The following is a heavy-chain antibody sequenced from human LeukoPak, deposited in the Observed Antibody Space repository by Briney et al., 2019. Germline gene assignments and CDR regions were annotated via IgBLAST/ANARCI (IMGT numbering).Heavy chain of an antibody. D-gene: IGHD1-26*01. J-gene: IGHJ4*02. CDR1: GFTFSGYA. Sequence: GGSLRLSCAASGFTFSGYAMSWVRQAPGKGLEWVATISGGGVTTYYADSVKGRFTISSDNSKNTLYLQMNSLRAEDTAVYYCAKDYRYYFDSWGQGTLVTVSS. V-gene: IGHV3-23*01. CDR2: ISGGGVTT. CDR3: AKDYRYYFDS.